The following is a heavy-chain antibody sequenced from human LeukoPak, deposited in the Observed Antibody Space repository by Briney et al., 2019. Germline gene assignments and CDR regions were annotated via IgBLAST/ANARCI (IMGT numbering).Heavy chain of an antibody. Sequence: SETLSLTCAVYGGSFSVYYWSWIRQPPGKGLEWIGEINHSGSTNYNPSLKSRVTISVDTSKNQFPLKLSSVTAADTAVYYCARGEPHYYYDSSGYYYPWGQGTLVTASS. CDR3: ARGEPHYYYDSSGYYYP. V-gene: IGHV4-34*01. J-gene: IGHJ5*02. CDR1: GGSFSVYY. D-gene: IGHD3-22*01. CDR2: INHSGST.